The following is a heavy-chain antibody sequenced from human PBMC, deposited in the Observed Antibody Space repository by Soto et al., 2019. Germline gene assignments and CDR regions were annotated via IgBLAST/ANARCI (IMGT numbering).Heavy chain of an antibody. Sequence: GQSLTVSCMPSGYKFTSYWIGWVRQLTGKDLEWIGVIYPGDSDTRYSPSFEGKDTISADTSISTGYLQWSSVKASDTAMSYCASSGPSYSRVDYWAQGALVTVSS. J-gene: IGHJ4*02. CDR1: GYKFTSYW. CDR3: ASSGPSYSRVDY. D-gene: IGHD6-13*01. V-gene: IGHV5-51*01. CDR2: IYPGDSDT.